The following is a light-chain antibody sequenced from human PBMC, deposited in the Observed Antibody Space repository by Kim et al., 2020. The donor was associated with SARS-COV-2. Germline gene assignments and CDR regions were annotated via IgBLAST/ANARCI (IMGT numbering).Light chain of an antibody. V-gene: IGLV2-18*02. CDR3: SSYTNTNTLV. J-gene: IGLJ2*01. CDR1: NTDVGHYNR. CDR2: EVT. Sequence: QSALSQPPSVSGSPGQSVSISCTGTNTDVGHYNRVSWYQQPHGTAPKLLISEVTNRPSGVPDRFSGSKSGNTASLTISGLQTEDEADYFCSSYTNTNTLVFGGGTQLTVL.